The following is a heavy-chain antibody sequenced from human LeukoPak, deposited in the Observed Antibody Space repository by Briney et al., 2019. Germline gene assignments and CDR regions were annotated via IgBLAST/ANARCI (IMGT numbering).Heavy chain of an antibody. V-gene: IGHV3-23*01. CDR1: AFTFSSYA. D-gene: IGHD3-10*01. CDR2: ISNSGGST. CDR3: AKDKGITMVRGVIIIGAQTSYYFDY. Sequence: GGSLRLSCAASAFTFSSYAMTWVRQAPEKGLEWVSTISNSGGSTYYVDSVKGRFTISRDNSKNTLYLQMNSLRAEDTAVYYCAKDKGITMVRGVIIIGAQTSYYFDYWGQGTLVTVSS. J-gene: IGHJ4*02.